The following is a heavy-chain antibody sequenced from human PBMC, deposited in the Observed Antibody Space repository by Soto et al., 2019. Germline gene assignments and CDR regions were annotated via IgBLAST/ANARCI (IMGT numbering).Heavy chain of an antibody. D-gene: IGHD6-19*01. CDR3: ARAGGLGAVAVDY. CDR1: GGSISSGGYS. J-gene: IGHJ4*02. V-gene: IGHV4-30-2*01. CDR2: IYHSGST. Sequence: QLQLQESGSGLVKPSQTLSLTCAVSGGSISSGGYSWSWIRQPPGKGLEWIGYIYHSGSTYYNPSLNRRVTTAVDRAKNQFSLKLSSVTAPDTALYYCARAGGLGAVAVDYWGQGTLVTVSS.